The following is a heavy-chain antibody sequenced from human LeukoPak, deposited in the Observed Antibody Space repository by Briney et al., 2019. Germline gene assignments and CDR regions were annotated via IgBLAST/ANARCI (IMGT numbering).Heavy chain of an antibody. CDR1: GITFSTNT. D-gene: IGHD1-7*01. V-gene: IGHV3-21*01. J-gene: IGHJ4*02. Sequence: GGSLRLSCAVSGITFSTNTMSWVRQAPGKGLEWVSSISSIGSYIYYADSVKGRFTISRDNAKNSLYLQMHSLRAEDTAVYYCASVRYNWNYSFDYWGQGTLVTVAS. CDR3: ASVRYNWNYSFDY. CDR2: ISSIGSYI.